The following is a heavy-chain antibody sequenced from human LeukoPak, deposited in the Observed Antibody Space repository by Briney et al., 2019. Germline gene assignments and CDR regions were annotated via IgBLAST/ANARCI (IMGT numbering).Heavy chain of an antibody. CDR3: ATLGGASYYYYGMDV. J-gene: IGHJ6*02. CDR1: GGSFSGYY. D-gene: IGHD1-26*01. Sequence: SETLSLTCAVYGGSFSGYYWSWIRQPPGKGLEWIGEINHSGSTNYNPSLKSRVTISVDKSKNQFSLKLSSVTAADTAVYYCATLGGASYYYYGMDVWGQGTTVTVSS. V-gene: IGHV4-34*01. CDR2: INHSGST.